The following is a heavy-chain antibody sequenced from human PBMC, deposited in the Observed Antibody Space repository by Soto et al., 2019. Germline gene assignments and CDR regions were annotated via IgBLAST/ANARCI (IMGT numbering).Heavy chain of an antibody. J-gene: IGHJ6*02. Sequence: PGGSLRLSCAASGFTFSGYSMNWVRQAPGKGLEWVSSISSSSSYIYYADSVKGRFTISRDNAKNSLYLQMNSLRAEDTAVYYCARDSSDYYYGMDVWGQGTTVTVSS. CDR3: ARDSSDYYYGMDV. V-gene: IGHV3-21*01. CDR1: GFTFSGYS. CDR2: ISSSSSYI.